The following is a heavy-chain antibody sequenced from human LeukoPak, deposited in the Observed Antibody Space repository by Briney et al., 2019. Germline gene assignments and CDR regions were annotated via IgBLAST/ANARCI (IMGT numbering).Heavy chain of an antibody. V-gene: IGHV4-4*07. CDR2: IYTSRST. Sequence: ASETLSLTCTVSGGSISSYYWSWIRQPAGKGLEWIGRIYTSRSTNYNPSLKSRVTMSVDTSKNQFSLKLNSVTAADTAVYYCAKSNGYGLIDIWGQGTMVTVSS. J-gene: IGHJ3*02. CDR3: AKSNGYGLIDI. D-gene: IGHD3-10*01. CDR1: GGSISSYY.